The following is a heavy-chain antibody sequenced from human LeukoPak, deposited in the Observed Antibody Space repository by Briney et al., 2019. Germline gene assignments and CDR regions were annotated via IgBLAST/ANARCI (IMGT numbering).Heavy chain of an antibody. CDR1: TFTFSDYA. CDR2: ICGNGGTV. V-gene: IGHV3-23*01. J-gene: IGHJ4*02. D-gene: IGHD3-9*01. CDR3: ATIARGLLTGYYNVHQNFFDY. Sequence: GGSLRLSCTGSTFTFSDYAMSWVRQAPGKGLEWVSSICGNGGTVCYGRSVKGRFTISRYNSQNAPYLELSGLRAEDTAIYYCATIARGLLTGYYNVHQNFFDYWGQGTLVTVSS.